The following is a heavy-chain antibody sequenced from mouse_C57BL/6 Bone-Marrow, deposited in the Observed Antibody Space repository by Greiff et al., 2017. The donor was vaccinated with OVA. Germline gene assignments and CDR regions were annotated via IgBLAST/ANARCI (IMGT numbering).Heavy chain of an antibody. CDR1: GYTFTSYW. D-gene: IGHD2-10*02. CDR3: AICSMVKDWYFDV. J-gene: IGHJ1*03. Sequence: VQLQQPGAELVKPGASVKVSCKASGYTFTSYWMHWVKQRPGQGLEWIGRIHPSDSDTNYTQKFKGKATLTVDKSYSTAYMQISSLTCEDSAVYCSAICSMVKDWYFDVWGTGTTVTVSS. V-gene: IGHV1-74*01. CDR2: IHPSDSDT.